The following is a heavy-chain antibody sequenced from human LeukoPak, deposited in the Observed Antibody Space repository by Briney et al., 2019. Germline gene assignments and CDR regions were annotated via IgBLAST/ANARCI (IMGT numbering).Heavy chain of an antibody. CDR3: ARRAALDAFDI. Sequence: ASVKVSCKASGYTFTRYDINWVRQAPGQGLEWMGRIIPILGIANYAQKFQGRVTITADKSTSTAYMELSSLRSEDTAVYYCARRAALDAFDIWGQGTMVTVSS. CDR2: IIPILGIA. CDR1: GYTFTRYD. J-gene: IGHJ3*02. D-gene: IGHD2-15*01. V-gene: IGHV1-69*04.